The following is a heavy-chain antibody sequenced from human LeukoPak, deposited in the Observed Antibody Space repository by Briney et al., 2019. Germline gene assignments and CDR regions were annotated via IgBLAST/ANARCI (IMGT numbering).Heavy chain of an antibody. Sequence: SENLSLTCTVSGGSISSSSYYWGWIRQPPGKGLEWIGRIYTSGSTNYNPSLKSRVTMSVDTSKNQFSLKLSSVTAADTAVYYCASISGIYWYFDLWGRGTLVTVSS. CDR2: IYTSGST. CDR3: ASISGIYWYFDL. J-gene: IGHJ2*01. CDR1: GGSISSSSYY. D-gene: IGHD6-19*01. V-gene: IGHV4-39*07.